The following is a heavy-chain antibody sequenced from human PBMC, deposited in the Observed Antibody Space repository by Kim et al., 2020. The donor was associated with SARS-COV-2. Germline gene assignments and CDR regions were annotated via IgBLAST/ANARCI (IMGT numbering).Heavy chain of an antibody. CDR1: GGSISSYY. J-gene: IGHJ6*02. D-gene: IGHD2-15*01. CDR3: AREKYCSGGSCYLMEGMDV. V-gene: IGHV4-59*13. Sequence: SETLSLTCTVSGGSISSYYWSWIWQPPGKGLEWIGYIYYSGSTNYNPSLKSRVTISVDTSKNQFSLKLSSVTAADTAVYYCAREKYCSGGSCYLMEGMDVWGQGTTVTVSS. CDR2: IYYSGST.